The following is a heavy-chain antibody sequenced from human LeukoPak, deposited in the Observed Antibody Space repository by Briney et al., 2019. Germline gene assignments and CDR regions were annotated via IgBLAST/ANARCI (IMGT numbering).Heavy chain of an antibody. V-gene: IGHV3-11*04. CDR3: ARDIAARPPCLGY. CDR1: GFTFSDYY. J-gene: IGHJ4*02. CDR2: ISSSGSTI. Sequence: GGSLRLSCAASGFTFSDYYMSWLCQAPGKGLEWVSYISSSGSTIYYADSVKGRFTISRDNAKNSLYLQMNSLRAEDTAVYYCARDIAARPPCLGYWGQGTLVTVSS. D-gene: IGHD6-6*01.